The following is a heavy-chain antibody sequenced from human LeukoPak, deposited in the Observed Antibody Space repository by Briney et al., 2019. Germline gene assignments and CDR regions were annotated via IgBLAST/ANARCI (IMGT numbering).Heavy chain of an antibody. Sequence: SETLSLTCTVSGGSINSYYWSWIRQPPGKGLEWIGYVSYSGITNYNPSLKSRVTISIDTSKNRFSLKLSSVTAADTAVYYCARRSYYDGSGYDYWGQGTLVTVSS. CDR2: VSYSGIT. CDR1: GGSINSYY. CDR3: ARRSYYDGSGYDY. D-gene: IGHD3-22*01. V-gene: IGHV4-59*08. J-gene: IGHJ4*02.